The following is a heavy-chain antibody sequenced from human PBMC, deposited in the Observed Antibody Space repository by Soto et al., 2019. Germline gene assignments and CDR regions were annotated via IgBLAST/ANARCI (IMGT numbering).Heavy chain of an antibody. CDR3: ASSAYSKNGY. J-gene: IGHJ4*02. CDR1: GFTFSSYW. Sequence: GGSLRLSCAASGFTFSSYWMSWVRQAPGKGLEWVANIKPDGSEKYYVDSVKGRFTISRDNAKNSLYLQTNSLRAEDTAVYFCASSAYSKNGYWGQGTLVTVSS. D-gene: IGHD4-4*01. CDR2: IKPDGSEK. V-gene: IGHV3-7*01.